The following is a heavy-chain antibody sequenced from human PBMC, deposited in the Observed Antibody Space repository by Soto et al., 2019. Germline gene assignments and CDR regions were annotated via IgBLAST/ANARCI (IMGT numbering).Heavy chain of an antibody. CDR3: AREPLWSGPLPLDAFDV. CDR2: VYIDGTT. V-gene: IGHV3-53*01. Sequence: GGSLRLSCAASGLSVTDTYMSWVRQAPGKGLEWVSVVYIDGTTNYADSVKGRFTISRDNSRNTVYLQTNSLRAEDTAMYYCAREPLWSGPLPLDAFDVWGQGTKVTVSS. D-gene: IGHD3-3*01. J-gene: IGHJ3*01. CDR1: GLSVTDTY.